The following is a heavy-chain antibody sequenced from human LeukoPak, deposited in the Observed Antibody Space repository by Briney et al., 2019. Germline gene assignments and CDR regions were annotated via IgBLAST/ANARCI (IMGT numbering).Heavy chain of an antibody. D-gene: IGHD1-26*01. CDR2: ISGSGGST. V-gene: IGHV3-23*01. J-gene: IGHJ4*02. CDR1: GFTFSIYA. Sequence: GGSLRLSCAASGFTFSIYAMSWVRQAPGKGLEWVSAISGSGGSTYYADSAKGRFTISRDNSKNTLYLQMNSLRAEDTAVYYCAKVRLWELTSFAFDYWGQGTLVTVSS. CDR3: AKVRLWELTSFAFDY.